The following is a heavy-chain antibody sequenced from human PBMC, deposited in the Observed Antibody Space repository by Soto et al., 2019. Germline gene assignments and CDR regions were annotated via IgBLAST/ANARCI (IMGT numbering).Heavy chain of an antibody. CDR2: SSVNNGVT. J-gene: IGHJ4*02. D-gene: IGHD2-15*01. CDR1: GYTLTTYG. Sequence: QVQLRLSGGEWKKPGPQVKDSCRPSGYTLTTYGITWVRQAPGQGLEWRGWSSVNNGVTKYGQKFWDRVTMTTDTSTSTAYMELRSLRSDDTAVYYCARGPRSGYWSGGSCHYFDYWGQGTLVTVSS. V-gene: IGHV1-18*01. CDR3: ARGPRSGYWSGGSCHYFDY.